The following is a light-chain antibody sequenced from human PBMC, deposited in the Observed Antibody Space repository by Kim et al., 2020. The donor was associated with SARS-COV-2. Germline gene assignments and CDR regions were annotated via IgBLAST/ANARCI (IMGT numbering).Light chain of an antibody. CDR2: QDS. Sequence: SYELTQPPSVSVSPGQTASITCSGDKLGDKYACWYQQKPGQSPVLVISQDSKRPSGIPERFSGSNSGNTATLTISGTQAMDEADYYCQAWDSTWVFGGGTQLTVL. CDR3: QAWDSTWV. V-gene: IGLV3-1*01. J-gene: IGLJ3*02. CDR1: KLGDKY.